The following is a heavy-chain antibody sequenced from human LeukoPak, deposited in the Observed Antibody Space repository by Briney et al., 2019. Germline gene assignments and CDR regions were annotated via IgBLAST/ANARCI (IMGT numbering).Heavy chain of an antibody. CDR1: GGSISSYY. J-gene: IGHJ4*02. CDR3: ARLQGGYSSSWSYDY. D-gene: IGHD6-13*01. Sequence: SETLSLTCTVSGGSISSYYWSWIRQPPGKGLEWIGYIYYSGSTYYNPSLKSRVTISVDTSKNQFSLKLSSVTAADTAVYYCARLQGGYSSSWSYDYWGQGTLVTVSS. CDR2: IYYSGST. V-gene: IGHV4-59*06.